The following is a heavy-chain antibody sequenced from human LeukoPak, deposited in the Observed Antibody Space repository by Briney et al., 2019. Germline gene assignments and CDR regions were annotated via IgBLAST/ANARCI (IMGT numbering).Heavy chain of an antibody. V-gene: IGHV3-48*03. D-gene: IGHD6-13*01. CDR3: ATLRPRQQLVVDH. J-gene: IGHJ4*02. CDR1: GFTFSSYE. CDR2: ISGSGSTK. Sequence: GGSLRLSCAASGFTFSSYEMHWVRQAPGKGPEWVSYISGSGSTKYYADSVKGRFTISRDNALNSLHLQLSSLTDEDTAVYYCATLRPRQQLVVDHWGQGALVTVSS.